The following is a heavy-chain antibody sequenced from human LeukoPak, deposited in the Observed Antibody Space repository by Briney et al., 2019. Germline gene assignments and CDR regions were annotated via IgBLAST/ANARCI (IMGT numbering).Heavy chain of an antibody. J-gene: IGHJ3*02. V-gene: IGHV4-34*01. Sequence: PSETLSLTCAVYGGSFSGYYWSWIRQPPGKGLEWIGEINHSGSTNYNPSLKSRVTISVDTSKNQFSLKLSSVTAADTAVYYCARAAYYYDSSGYRCGAFDIWGQGTMVTVSS. CDR2: INHSGST. CDR3: ARAAYYYDSSGYRCGAFDI. D-gene: IGHD3-22*01. CDR1: GGSFSGYY.